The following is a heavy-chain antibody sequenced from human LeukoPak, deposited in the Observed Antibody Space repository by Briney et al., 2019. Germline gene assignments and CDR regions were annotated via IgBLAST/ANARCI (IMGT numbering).Heavy chain of an antibody. CDR3: AKCILTGYYKGYMDV. J-gene: IGHJ6*03. V-gene: IGHV3-23*01. CDR1: GFTFSNAW. D-gene: IGHD3-9*01. CDR2: ISGSGGST. Sequence: GGSLRLSCAASGFTFSNAWMSWVRQAPGKGLEWVSAISGSGGSTYYADSVKGRFTISRDNSKNTLYLQMNSLRAEDTAVYYCAKCILTGYYKGYMDVWGKGTTVTISS.